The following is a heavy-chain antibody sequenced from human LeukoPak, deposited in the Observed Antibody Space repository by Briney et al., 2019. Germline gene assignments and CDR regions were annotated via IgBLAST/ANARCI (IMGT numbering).Heavy chain of an antibody. Sequence: GWSLTLSCAACGFIFDDYAMHWVRQAPGKGLEGVSGICWNSGSLGYAGFVKGRFTISRDNAKNSMYLQMNSLRAEDTALYYCAKDISPYYYGSGSPFHYYGMDVWGQGTTVTVSS. V-gene: IGHV3-9*01. CDR3: AKDISPYYYGSGSPFHYYGMDV. CDR1: GFIFDDYA. CDR2: ICWNSGSL. J-gene: IGHJ6*02. D-gene: IGHD3-10*01.